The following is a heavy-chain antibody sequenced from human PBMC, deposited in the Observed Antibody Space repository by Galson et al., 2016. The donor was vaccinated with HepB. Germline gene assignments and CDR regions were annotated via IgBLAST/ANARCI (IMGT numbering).Heavy chain of an antibody. Sequence: SLRLSCAASGFTFSSCAMTWVRQAPGKGLEWVSSIRGSDGTTYYADSVRGRFTISRDNSKNMLYLQMNSLRADDTAIYRCARDSSGYNWHFDFWGRGTLVIVSS. CDR3: ARDSSGYNWHFDF. CDR1: GFTFSSCA. CDR2: IRGSDGTT. D-gene: IGHD3-22*01. J-gene: IGHJ2*01. V-gene: IGHV3-23*01.